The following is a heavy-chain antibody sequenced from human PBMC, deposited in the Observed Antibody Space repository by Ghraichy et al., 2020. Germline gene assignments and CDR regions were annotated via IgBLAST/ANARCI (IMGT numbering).Heavy chain of an antibody. J-gene: IGHJ5*02. CDR1: GGTFSSYA. CDR2: IIPIFGTA. D-gene: IGHD2-15*01. Sequence: SVKVSCKASGGTFSSYAISWVRQAPGQGLEWMGGIIPIFGTANYAQKFQGRVTITADESTSTAYMELSSLRSEDTAVYYCARDAAMGGGSWFDPWGQGTLVTVSS. CDR3: ARDAAMGGGSWFDP. V-gene: IGHV1-69*13.